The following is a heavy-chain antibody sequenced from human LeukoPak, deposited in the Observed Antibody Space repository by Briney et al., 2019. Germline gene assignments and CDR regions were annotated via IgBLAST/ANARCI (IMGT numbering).Heavy chain of an antibody. CDR2: INPNSGGT. V-gene: IGHV1-2*02. J-gene: IGHJ4*02. D-gene: IGHD1-26*01. Sequence: ASVKVCCKASGYTFTGYYMHWVRQAPGQGLEWMGWINPNSGGTNYAQKFQGRVTMTRDTSISTAYMELSRLRSDDTAVYYCARSVGLGSPRRYYFDYWGQGTLVTVSS. CDR1: GYTFTGYY. CDR3: ARSVGLGSPRRYYFDY.